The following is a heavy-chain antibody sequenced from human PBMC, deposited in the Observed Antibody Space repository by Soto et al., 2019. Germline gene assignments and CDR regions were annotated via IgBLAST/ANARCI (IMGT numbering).Heavy chain of an antibody. CDR2: INAGNGNT. V-gene: IGHV1-3*01. D-gene: IGHD6-13*01. CDR1: GYTFTSYA. J-gene: IGHJ4*02. Sequence: QVQLVQSGAEVKKPGASVKVSCKASGYTFTSYAMHWVRQAPGQRLEWMGWINAGNGNTKYSQKFQGRVTIXXDXSAXTAYMELSSLRSEDTAVYYCARGRLISSSWYPFDYWGQGTLVTVSS. CDR3: ARGRLISSSWYPFDY.